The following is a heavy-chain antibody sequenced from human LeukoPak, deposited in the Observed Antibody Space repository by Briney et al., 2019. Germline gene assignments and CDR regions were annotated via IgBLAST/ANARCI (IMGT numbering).Heavy chain of an antibody. D-gene: IGHD3-3*01. Sequence: GGSLRLSCAASGFTFSSYWMSWVRQAPGKGLEWVANIKQDGSEKYYVDSVKGRFTISRDNAKNSLYLQMNSLRAEDTAVYYCARDHTGPFGVVSRNDYWGQGTLVTVSS. CDR2: IKQDGSEK. J-gene: IGHJ4*02. CDR1: GFTFSSYW. V-gene: IGHV3-7*01. CDR3: ARDHTGPFGVVSRNDY.